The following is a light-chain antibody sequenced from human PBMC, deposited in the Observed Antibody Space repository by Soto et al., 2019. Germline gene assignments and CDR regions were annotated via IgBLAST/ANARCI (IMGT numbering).Light chain of an antibody. CDR2: SAS. J-gene: IGKJ1*01. CDR3: QQNYNIPRT. Sequence: DIQMTQSPPSLSASVGDRVTITCRASQSVSTYLNWYQQKPGKAPKLLISSASSLQSGVPSRFSGNASGTDFTLTISSLQPEDFATYYCQQNYNIPRTFGQGTKVDIK. CDR1: QSVSTY. V-gene: IGKV1-39*01.